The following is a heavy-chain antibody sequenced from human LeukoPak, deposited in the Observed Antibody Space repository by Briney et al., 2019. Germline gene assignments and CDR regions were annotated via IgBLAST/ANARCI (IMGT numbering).Heavy chain of an antibody. J-gene: IGHJ4*02. D-gene: IGHD3-22*01. Sequence: PSETLSLTCAVYGGSFSGYYWSWIRQPPGKGLEWIGEIYHSGSTNYNPSLKSRVTISVDKSKNQFSLKLSSVTAADTAVYYCARRGSYYDSSGYIYWGQGTLVTVSS. V-gene: IGHV4-34*01. CDR1: GGSFSGYY. CDR3: ARRGSYYDSSGYIY. CDR2: IYHSGST.